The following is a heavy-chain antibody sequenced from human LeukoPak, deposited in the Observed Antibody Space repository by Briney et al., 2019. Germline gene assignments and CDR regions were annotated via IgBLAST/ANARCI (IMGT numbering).Heavy chain of an antibody. J-gene: IGHJ5*02. CDR3: ARDLGQQLNWFDP. Sequence: PSETLSLTCAVYGGSFSGYYWSWIRQPPGKGLEWIGEINHSGSTNYNPSLKSRVTISVDTSENQFSLKLSSVTAADTAVYYCARDLGQQLNWFDPWGQGTLVTVSS. CDR2: INHSGST. CDR1: GGSFSGYY. V-gene: IGHV4-34*01. D-gene: IGHD6-13*01.